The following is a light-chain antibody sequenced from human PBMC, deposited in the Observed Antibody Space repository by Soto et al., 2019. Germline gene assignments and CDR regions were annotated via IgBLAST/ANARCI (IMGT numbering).Light chain of an antibody. CDR3: QQYNSYRT. V-gene: IGKV1-5*01. Sequence: DIPMTQSPSTLSASVGDRVTITCRASQSISSWLAWYQQKPGKAPKLLIYDASSLESGVPSRFSGSGSGTEFTLTISSLQPDYFATYYCQQYNSYRTFGQGTKVEIK. CDR1: QSISSW. J-gene: IGKJ1*01. CDR2: DAS.